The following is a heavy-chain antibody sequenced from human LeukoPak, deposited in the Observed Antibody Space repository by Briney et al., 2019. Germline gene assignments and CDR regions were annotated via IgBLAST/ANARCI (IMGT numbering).Heavy chain of an antibody. CDR1: GGSISSYY. D-gene: IGHD6-19*01. Sequence: SETLSLTCTVSGGSISSYYWSWIRQPPGKGLEWIGYIYYSGSTNYNPSLKSRVTISVDTSKNQFSLKLSSVTAADTAVYYCARAEDSSGWYGGLDYWGQGTLVTVSS. J-gene: IGHJ4*02. CDR2: IYYSGST. V-gene: IGHV4-59*01. CDR3: ARAEDSSGWYGGLDY.